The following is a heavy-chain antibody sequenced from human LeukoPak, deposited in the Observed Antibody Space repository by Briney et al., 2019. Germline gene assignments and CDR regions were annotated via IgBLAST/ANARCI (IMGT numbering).Heavy chain of an antibody. CDR3: AQGTYYYYMDV. CDR1: GFTFDDYT. D-gene: IGHD1-1*01. V-gene: IGHV3-43*01. J-gene: IGHJ6*03. Sequence: GGSLRLSCAASGFTFDDYTMHWVRQAPGKGLEWVSLISWDGGSTYYADSVKGRFTISRDNSKNSLYLQMNSLRTEDTALYYCAQGTYYYYMDVWGKGTTVTVSS. CDR2: ISWDGGST.